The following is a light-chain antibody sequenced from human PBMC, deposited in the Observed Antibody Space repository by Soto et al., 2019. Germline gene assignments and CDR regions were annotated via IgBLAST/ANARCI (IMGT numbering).Light chain of an antibody. Sequence: DIQMTQSPSSVSASVGDRVTITCRASQGITSWLAWYQQQPGRAPKLLIYAASSLQSGVPSRFSGSGSGRAFTLTISSLQPGDFASYFCQQTSSFPLTFGGGTKVEIK. CDR2: AAS. J-gene: IGKJ4*01. V-gene: IGKV1-12*01. CDR3: QQTSSFPLT. CDR1: QGITSW.